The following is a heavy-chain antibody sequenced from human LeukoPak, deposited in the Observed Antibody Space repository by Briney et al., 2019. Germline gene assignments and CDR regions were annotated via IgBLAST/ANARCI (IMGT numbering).Heavy chain of an antibody. V-gene: IGHV4-61*02. Sequence: SETLSPTCTVSGGSISSGSYYWSWIRQPAGKGLEWIGRIYTSGSTNYNPSLKSRVTISVDTSKNQFSLKLSSVTAADTAVYYCARGRRGHYYYYMDVWGKGTTVTISS. CDR2: IYTSGST. J-gene: IGHJ6*03. CDR3: ARGRRGHYYYYMDV. CDR1: GGSISSGSYY.